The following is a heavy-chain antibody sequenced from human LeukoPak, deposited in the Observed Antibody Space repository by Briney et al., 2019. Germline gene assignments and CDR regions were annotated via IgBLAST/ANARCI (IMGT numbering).Heavy chain of an antibody. V-gene: IGHV1-69*13. Sequence: SVKVSCKASGGTFSSYAISWVRQAPGQGLEWMGGIIPIFGIANYAQKFQGRVTITADESTSTAYMELSSLRSEDTAVYYCARAVLVRYFDWLLSLDYWGQGTLVTVSS. J-gene: IGHJ4*02. D-gene: IGHD3-9*01. CDR1: GGTFSSYA. CDR3: ARAVLVRYFDWLLSLDY. CDR2: IIPIFGIA.